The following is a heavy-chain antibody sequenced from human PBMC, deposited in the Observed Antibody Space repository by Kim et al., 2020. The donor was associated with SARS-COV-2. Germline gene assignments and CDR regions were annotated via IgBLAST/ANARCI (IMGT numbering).Heavy chain of an antibody. Sequence: ASVKVSCKASGYTFTSYGISWVRQAPGQGLEWMGWISAYNGNTNYAQKLQGRVTMTTDTSTSTAYMELRSLRSDDTAVYYCARDGVVVPAATHGPYYYYYGMDVWGRGTTVTVSS. CDR3: ARDGVVVPAATHGPYYYYYGMDV. CDR2: ISAYNGNT. CDR1: GYTFTSYG. V-gene: IGHV1-18*01. D-gene: IGHD2-2*01. J-gene: IGHJ6*02.